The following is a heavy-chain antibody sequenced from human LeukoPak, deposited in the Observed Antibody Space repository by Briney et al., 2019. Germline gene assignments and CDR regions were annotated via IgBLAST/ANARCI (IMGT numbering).Heavy chain of an antibody. CDR2: IYYSGST. CDR3: AREGAAAPGGFDY. Sequence: SETLSLTCTVSDGSISSYYWSWIRQPPGKGLEWIGYIYYSGSTNYNPSHKSRVTISVDTSKNQFSLKLSSVTAADTAVYYCAREGAAAPGGFDYWGQGTLVTVSS. D-gene: IGHD6-13*01. CDR1: DGSISSYY. J-gene: IGHJ4*02. V-gene: IGHV4-59*12.